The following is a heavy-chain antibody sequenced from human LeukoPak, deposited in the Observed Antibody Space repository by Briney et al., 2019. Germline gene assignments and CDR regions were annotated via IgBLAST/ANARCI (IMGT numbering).Heavy chain of an antibody. Sequence: PGGSLRLSCAASGFSFSNYWMHWVRQAPGKGLVWVSRINSDGSSTTYADSVKGRFTTSRDNAKNTLYLQMNSLRAEDTAVYYCARDGVEFYNWFDPWGQGTLVTVSS. CDR3: ARDGVEFYNWFDP. V-gene: IGHV3-74*01. J-gene: IGHJ5*02. D-gene: IGHD2-21*01. CDR1: GFSFSNYW. CDR2: INSDGSST.